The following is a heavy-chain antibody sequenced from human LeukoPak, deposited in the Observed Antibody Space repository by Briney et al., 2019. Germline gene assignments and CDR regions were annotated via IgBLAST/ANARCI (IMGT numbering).Heavy chain of an antibody. CDR2: IYYSGST. D-gene: IGHD2-2*01. V-gene: IGHV4-59*12. CDR1: GGSISSYY. CDR3: ARRRCSSTSCYRSAQYNWFDP. J-gene: IGHJ5*02. Sequence: SETLSLTCTVSGGSISSYYWSWIRQPPGKGLEWIGYIYYSGSTNYNPSLKSRVTISVDTSKNQFSLKLSSVTAADTAVYYCARRRCSSTSCYRSAQYNWFDPWGQGTLVTVSS.